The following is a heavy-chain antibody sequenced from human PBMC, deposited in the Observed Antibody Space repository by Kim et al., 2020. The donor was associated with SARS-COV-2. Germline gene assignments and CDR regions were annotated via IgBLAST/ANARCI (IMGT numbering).Heavy chain of an antibody. V-gene: IGHV1-69*01. D-gene: IGHD3-3*01. CDR3: ARVGDGPQSQAGDY. J-gene: IGHJ4*02. Sequence: EQKVQGRVTITAEESTSTAYMELSSLRSEDTAVYYCARVGDGPQSQAGDYWGQGTLVTVSS.